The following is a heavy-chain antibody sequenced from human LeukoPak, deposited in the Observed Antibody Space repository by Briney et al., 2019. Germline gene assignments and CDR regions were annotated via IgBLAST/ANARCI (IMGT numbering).Heavy chain of an antibody. Sequence: SETLSLTCTVSGGSISSSSYYWGWIRQPPGKGLEWIGSIYYSGSTYYNPFLKSRVTISVDTSKNQFSLKLSSVAAADTAVYYCARSPVVPAAIGYYYYYMDVWGKGTTVTVPS. V-gene: IGHV4-39*01. CDR2: IYYSGST. D-gene: IGHD2-2*01. CDR1: GGSISSSSYY. J-gene: IGHJ6*03. CDR3: ARSPVVPAAIGYYYYYMDV.